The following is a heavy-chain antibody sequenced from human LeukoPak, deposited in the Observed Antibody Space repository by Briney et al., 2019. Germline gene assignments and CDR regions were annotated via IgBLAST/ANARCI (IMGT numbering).Heavy chain of an antibody. CDR2: INHSGSI. CDR3: ASGYCSSTSCYTRYYYYYGMDV. Sequence: SETLSLTCAVYGGSFSGYYWSWIRQPPGKGLEWIGEINHSGSINYNPSLKSRVTISVDTSKNQFSLKLSSVTAADTAVYYCASGYCSSTSCYTRYYYYYGMDVWGQGTTVTVSS. D-gene: IGHD2-2*02. CDR1: GGSFSGYY. V-gene: IGHV4-34*01. J-gene: IGHJ6*02.